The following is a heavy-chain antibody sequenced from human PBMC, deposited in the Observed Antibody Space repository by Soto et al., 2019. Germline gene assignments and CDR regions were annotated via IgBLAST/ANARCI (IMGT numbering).Heavy chain of an antibody. Sequence: GGSLRLSCAASGFTFSSYAMSWVRQAPGKGLEWVSAISGSGGSTYYADSVKGRFTISRDNSKNTLYLQMNSLRAEDTAVYYCAKLAIPYRIVDTRYEYWGPGTLVTVSS. CDR2: ISGSGGST. D-gene: IGHD5-12*01. CDR1: GFTFSSYA. CDR3: AKLAIPYRIVDTRYEY. J-gene: IGHJ4*02. V-gene: IGHV3-23*01.